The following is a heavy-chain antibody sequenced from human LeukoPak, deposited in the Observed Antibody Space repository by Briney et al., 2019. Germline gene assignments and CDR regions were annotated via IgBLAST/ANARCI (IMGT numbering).Heavy chain of an antibody. CDR2: IYSGGST. V-gene: IGHV3-66*01. CDR3: ARVVSTYGSGPSSNFDY. J-gene: IGHJ4*02. Sequence: GGSLRLSCAASGFTVSSNYMSWVRQAPGKGLEWVSVIYSGGSTYYADSVKGRFTISRDNSKNTLYLQMNSLRAEDTAVYYCARVVSTYGSGPSSNFDYWGQGTLVTVSS. D-gene: IGHD3-10*01. CDR1: GFTVSSNY.